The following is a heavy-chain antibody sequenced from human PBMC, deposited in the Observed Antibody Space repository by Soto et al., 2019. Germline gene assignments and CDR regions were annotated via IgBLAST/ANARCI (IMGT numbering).Heavy chain of an antibody. CDR3: VRDQSSETYLKWLDY. V-gene: IGHV1-18*01. D-gene: IGHD3-22*01. J-gene: IGHJ4*02. CDR2: ISASNGDT. Sequence: QLVQSGAEVQRPGASVKVACKASGYTFSAHGITWVRQAPGQGLQWMGWISASNGDTKYAPGLQGRVTLTTDTSTSTAYMEVRSLRPDDTAVYFCVRDQSSETYLKWLDYWGQGTLVTVSS. CDR1: GYTFSAHG.